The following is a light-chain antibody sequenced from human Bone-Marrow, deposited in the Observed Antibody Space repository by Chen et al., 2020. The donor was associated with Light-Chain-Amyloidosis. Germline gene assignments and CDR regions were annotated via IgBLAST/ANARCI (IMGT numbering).Light chain of an antibody. CDR2: DDK. V-gene: IGLV3-21*02. CDR3: QVWDRSSDRPM. J-gene: IGLJ3*02. Sequence: SYVLTQPSAVFVAPGQTATIVCGGNNIGSTSVHWYQQTPGQAPLLVVYDDKDRPSGIPERLSGSNSGNTATLTSSRVEAGDAADYYCQVWDRSSDRPMFGGGTKLTVL. CDR1: NIGSTS.